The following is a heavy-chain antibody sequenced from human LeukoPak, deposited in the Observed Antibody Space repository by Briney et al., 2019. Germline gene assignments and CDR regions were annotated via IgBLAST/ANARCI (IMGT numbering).Heavy chain of an antibody. CDR1: GFTFSNAW. J-gene: IGHJ6*03. V-gene: IGHV3-15*01. D-gene: IGHD2-2*01. CDR3: ARAEYQLLHMDV. CDR2: IRSKTYGGTT. Sequence: GGSLRLSCAASGFTFSNAWMSWVRQAPGKGLEWVGRIRSKTYGGTTDYAAPVKGRFTISRDDSKNTLYLQMNSLKTEDTAVYYCARAEYQLLHMDVWGKGTTVTVSS.